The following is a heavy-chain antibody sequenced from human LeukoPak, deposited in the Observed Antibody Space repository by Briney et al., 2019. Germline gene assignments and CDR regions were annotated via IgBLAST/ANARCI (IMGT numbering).Heavy chain of an antibody. CDR3: ASYVVVVAATGY. V-gene: IGHV4-39*01. D-gene: IGHD2-15*01. J-gene: IGHJ4*02. Sequence: SETLSLTCTVSGGSISSSSYYWGWIRQPPGKWLEWIGSIYYSGSTYYKPSLKSRVTISVDTSKNQFSLKLSSVTAADTAVYYCASYVVVVAATGYWGQGTLVTVSS. CDR1: GGSISSSSYY. CDR2: IYYSGST.